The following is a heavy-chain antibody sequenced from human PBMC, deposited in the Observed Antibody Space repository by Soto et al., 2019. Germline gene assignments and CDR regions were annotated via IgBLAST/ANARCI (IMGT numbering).Heavy chain of an antibody. J-gene: IGHJ4*02. V-gene: IGHV4-34*01. CDR2: INHSGST. D-gene: IGHD3-22*01. CDR1: GGSFSDHY. CDR3: ARGNCDSSGYYLDY. Sequence: SETLSLTCAVYGGSFSDHYWSWIRQPPGKGLEWIGEINHSGSTNYNPSLKSRVTISTDTSKNQFSLNLSSVTAADMAVYYCARGNCDSSGYYLDYWGQGTLVTV.